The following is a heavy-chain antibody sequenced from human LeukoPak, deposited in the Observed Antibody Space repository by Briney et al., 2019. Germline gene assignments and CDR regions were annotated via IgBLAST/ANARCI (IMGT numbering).Heavy chain of an antibody. CDR3: ARDAYSSGYYFFDY. D-gene: IGHD6-19*01. CDR1: GGSITSYY. CDR2: GYYSGAT. Sequence: SETLSLTCTVSGGSITSYYWTWVRQPPGKGLEWIGYGYYSGATNYNPSLKSRVTIPVDASKNQFSLKVSSVTAADTAVYHCARDAYSSGYYFFDYWGQGTLVTVSS. J-gene: IGHJ4*02. V-gene: IGHV4-59*01.